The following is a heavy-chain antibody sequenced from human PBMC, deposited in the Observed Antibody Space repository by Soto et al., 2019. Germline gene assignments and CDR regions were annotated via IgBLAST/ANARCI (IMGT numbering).Heavy chain of an antibody. Sequence: GSLGLSCAASGFSFSTYAMSWVRQAPGKGLEWVSAISAGAGTTYYADSVKGRFTISRDNSKNTLFLQMYGLRIEDTALYYCAHPRGYGIFDAYDMWGRGTMVTVSS. CDR3: AHPRGYGIFDAYDM. J-gene: IGHJ3*02. D-gene: IGHD4-17*01. CDR2: ISAGAGTT. V-gene: IGHV3-23*01. CDR1: GFSFSTYA.